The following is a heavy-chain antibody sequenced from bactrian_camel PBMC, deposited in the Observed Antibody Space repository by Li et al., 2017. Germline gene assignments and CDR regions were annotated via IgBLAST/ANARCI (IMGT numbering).Heavy chain of an antibody. Sequence: VQLVESGGGSVQPGGSLRLSCKVSGHSRGSNCVGWYRLPPGRAPAEREGIAAIRRDGGETWYAASVKGRFTIPKDGKKNTLYLQMDNLKPEDTATYYCAADHNFRAYCNTPSDFGFWGQGTQVTVS. CDR2: IRRDGGET. D-gene: IGHD1*01. J-gene: IGHJ6*01. V-gene: IGHV3S32*01. CDR3: AADHNFRAYCNTPSDFGF. CDR1: GHSRGSNC.